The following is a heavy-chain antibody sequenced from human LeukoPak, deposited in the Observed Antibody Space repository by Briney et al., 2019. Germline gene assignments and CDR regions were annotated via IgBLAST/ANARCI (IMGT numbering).Heavy chain of an antibody. CDR3: ARVGVGTVAGNYLDD. V-gene: IGHV3-53*04. D-gene: IGHD6-19*01. Sequence: GGSLRLSCAASRFTFSSYGMHWVRQARGKGLEWVSLIYSGGGTFYADSVKGRFTISRHNFENTLYLQMNNLRAEDTAVYYCARVGVGTVAGNYLDDWGQGTLVTVSS. J-gene: IGHJ4*02. CDR2: IYSGGGT. CDR1: RFTFSSYG.